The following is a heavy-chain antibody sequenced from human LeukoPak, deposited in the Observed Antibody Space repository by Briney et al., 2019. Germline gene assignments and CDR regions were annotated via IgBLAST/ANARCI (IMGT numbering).Heavy chain of an antibody. CDR2: IIPIFGTA. V-gene: IGHV1-69*13. D-gene: IGHD3-10*01. CDR3: ARDHYYGSGSSKKAYYYYYYMDV. Sequence: SVKVSCKASGGTFSSYAISWARQAPGQGLEWMGGIIPIFGTANYAQKFQGRVTITADESTSTAYMELSSLRSEDTAVYYCARDHYYGSGSSKKAYYYYYYMDVWGKGTTVTISS. CDR1: GGTFSSYA. J-gene: IGHJ6*03.